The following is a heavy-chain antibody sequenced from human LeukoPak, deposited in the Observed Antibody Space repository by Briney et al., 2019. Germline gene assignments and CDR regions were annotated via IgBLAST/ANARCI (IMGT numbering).Heavy chain of an antibody. CDR1: GFTFSSYA. Sequence: GGSLRLSCAASGFTFSSYAMSWVRQAPGKGLEWVSAISGSGGSTYYADSVKGRFTISRDNSKNTLYLQMNSLRAEDTAVYYCAKDRKYYYGSGSYFRGSYDAFDIWGQGTMATVSS. J-gene: IGHJ3*02. V-gene: IGHV3-23*01. D-gene: IGHD3-10*01. CDR3: AKDRKYYYGSGSYFRGSYDAFDI. CDR2: ISGSGGST.